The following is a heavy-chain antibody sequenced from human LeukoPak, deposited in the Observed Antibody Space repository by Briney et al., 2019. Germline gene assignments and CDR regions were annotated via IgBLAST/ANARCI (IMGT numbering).Heavy chain of an antibody. V-gene: IGHV4-39*07. J-gene: IGHJ5*02. CDR1: GGSISSSSYY. CDR2: IYYSGST. CDR3: ARDSPSELELPWFDP. Sequence: SETLSLTCTVSGGSISSSSYYWGWIRQPPEKGLEWIGSIYYSGSTYYNPSLKSRVTISVDTSKNQFSLKLSSVTAADTAVYYCARDSPSELELPWFDPWGQGTLVTVSS. D-gene: IGHD1-7*01.